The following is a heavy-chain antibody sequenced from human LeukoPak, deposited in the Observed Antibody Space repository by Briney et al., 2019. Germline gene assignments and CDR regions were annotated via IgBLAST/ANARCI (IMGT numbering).Heavy chain of an antibody. J-gene: IGHJ4*02. D-gene: IGHD3-22*01. CDR1: GGTFSSYA. CDR3: ARIYDSSGQPGY. CDR2: IIPIFGTA. V-gene: IGHV1-69*13. Sequence: ASVKVSCKASGGTFSSYAISWVRQAPGQGLEWMGGIIPIFGTANYAQKFQGRVTITADESTSTAYMELSSLRSEDTAVYYCARIYDSSGQPGYWGQGTLVTVSS.